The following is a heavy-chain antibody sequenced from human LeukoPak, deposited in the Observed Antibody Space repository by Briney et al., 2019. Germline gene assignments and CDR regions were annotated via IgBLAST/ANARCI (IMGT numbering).Heavy chain of an antibody. CDR2: ISKDESYI. Sequence: GSLRLSCAASGFTFRNDIMNWVRQAPGKGLEWVAVISKDESYIHYADSVKGRFTISRDISRNTPFLQMDSLRAEDTALYYCVRERDGFDVWGQGTMVTVSS. V-gene: IGHV3-30*04. CDR3: VRERDGFDV. CDR1: GFTFRNDI. J-gene: IGHJ3*01.